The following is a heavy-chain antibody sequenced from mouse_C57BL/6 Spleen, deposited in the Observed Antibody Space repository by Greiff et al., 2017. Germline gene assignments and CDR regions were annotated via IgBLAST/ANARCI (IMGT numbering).Heavy chain of an antibody. CDR3: ARSSSNWYFDV. Sequence: DVQLVESEGGLVQPGSSMKLSCTASGFTFSDYYMAWVRQVPEKGLEWVANINYDGSSTYYLDSLKSRFIISRDNAKNILYLQMSSLKSEDTATYYCARSSSNWYFDVWGTGTTVTVSS. J-gene: IGHJ1*03. CDR1: GFTFSDYY. V-gene: IGHV5-16*01. CDR2: INYDGSST. D-gene: IGHD1-1*01.